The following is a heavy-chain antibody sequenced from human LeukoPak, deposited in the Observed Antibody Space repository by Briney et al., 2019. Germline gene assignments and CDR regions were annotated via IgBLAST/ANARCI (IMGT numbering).Heavy chain of an antibody. Sequence: ASVKVSCEASGFTFSGYYMQWVRQAPGQGLEWMGIINPSDGSTKCAQKFQGRVTMTGDTSTSTVYMELSSLRSEDTAVYYCARDGLQTRYSWNDEGRKNWFDPWGQGTLVTVSS. D-gene: IGHD1-1*01. CDR3: ARDGLQTRYSWNDEGRKNWFDP. CDR2: INPSDGST. CDR1: GFTFSGYY. J-gene: IGHJ5*02. V-gene: IGHV1-46*01.